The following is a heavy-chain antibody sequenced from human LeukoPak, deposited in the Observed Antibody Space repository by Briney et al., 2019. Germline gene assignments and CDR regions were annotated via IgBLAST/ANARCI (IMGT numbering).Heavy chain of an antibody. D-gene: IGHD3-22*01. V-gene: IGHV4-30-4*01. Sequence: PSQTLSLTCTVSGGSISSGDYYWRWIRQPPGKGLEWIGYIYYSGSTYYNPSLKSRVTISVDTSKNQFSLKLSSVTAADTAVYYCARGGGYYYDSSGEYYFDYWGQGTLVTVSS. CDR3: ARGGGYYYDSSGEYYFDY. J-gene: IGHJ4*02. CDR1: GGSISSGDYY. CDR2: IYYSGST.